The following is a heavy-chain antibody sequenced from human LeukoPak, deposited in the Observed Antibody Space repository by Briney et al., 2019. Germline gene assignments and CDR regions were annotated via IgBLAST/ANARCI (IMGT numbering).Heavy chain of an antibody. D-gene: IGHD3-22*01. Sequence: GRSLRLSCAASGFTFSSYSMNWVRQAPGKGLEWLSSIRISISYIYYAHSVEGRFTISRNNAKNCMYKQMNRQTAEDTAVYYCARSRLAHNWFDPWGQGTLVTVSS. J-gene: IGHJ5*02. CDR1: GFTFSSYS. CDR2: IRISISYI. V-gene: IGHV3-21*01. CDR3: ARSRLAHNWFDP.